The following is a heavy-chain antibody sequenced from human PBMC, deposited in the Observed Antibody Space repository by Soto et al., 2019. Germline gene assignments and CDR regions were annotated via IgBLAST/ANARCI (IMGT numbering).Heavy chain of an antibody. CDR1: GFTFSSYS. D-gene: IGHD2-2*01. V-gene: IGHV3-21*01. CDR2: ISSSSGYI. J-gene: IGHJ4*02. CDR3: ARVKLGYCISTSCYHDY. Sequence: EVQLVESGGGLVKPGGSLRLSCAASGFTFSSYSMNWVRQAPGKGLEWVSSISSSSGYIYYADSVKGRFTISRDNAXNXPYLQMNSLRAEDTAVYYCARVKLGYCISTSCYHDYWGQGTLVTVSS.